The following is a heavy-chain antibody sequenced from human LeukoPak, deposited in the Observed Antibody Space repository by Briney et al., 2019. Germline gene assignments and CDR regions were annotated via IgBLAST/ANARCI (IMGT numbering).Heavy chain of an antibody. J-gene: IGHJ4*02. CDR1: GFTFSSYD. D-gene: IGHD6-13*01. V-gene: IGHV3-13*01. CDR2: IGTAGDT. Sequence: PGGSLRLSCAASGFTFSSYDMHWVRHATGKGLEWVSAIGTAGDTYYPGSVKGRFTISRENAKNSLYLQMNSLRAGDTAVYYCARGYSSSQADDYYFDHWGQGTLVTVSS. CDR3: ARGYSSSQADDYYFDH.